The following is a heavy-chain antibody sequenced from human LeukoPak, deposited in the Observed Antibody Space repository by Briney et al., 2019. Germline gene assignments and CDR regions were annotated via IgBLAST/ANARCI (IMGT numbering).Heavy chain of an antibody. V-gene: IGHV3-48*04. D-gene: IGHD6-25*01. CDR1: GFTFSGYS. J-gene: IGHJ5*02. Sequence: GGSLRLSCAASGFTFSGYSMNWVRQAPGKGLEWVSYISGSSSPIFYADSVKGRFTISRDNAKNSLYLQMNSLRAEDTAIYYCAREPAAAGKNWFDPWGQGTLVTVSS. CDR3: AREPAAAGKNWFDP. CDR2: ISGSSSPI.